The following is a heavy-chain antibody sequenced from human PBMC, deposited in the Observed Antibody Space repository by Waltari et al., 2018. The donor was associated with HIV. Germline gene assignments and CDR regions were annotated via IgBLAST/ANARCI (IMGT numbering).Heavy chain of an antibody. J-gene: IGHJ5*02. Sequence: QVQFVQSGAEVKKPGASVKVSCKASGYTFTSYSIYWVRQAPGQRIEWMGWINAGNGNTKYSQKFQGRVTIIRDSSASTAYMELSSLRSEDTAVYYCARLGRSRFLEWIPFDPWGQGTLVTVSS. V-gene: IGHV1-3*01. CDR1: GYTFTSYS. D-gene: IGHD3-3*01. CDR2: INAGNGNT. CDR3: ARLGRSRFLEWIPFDP.